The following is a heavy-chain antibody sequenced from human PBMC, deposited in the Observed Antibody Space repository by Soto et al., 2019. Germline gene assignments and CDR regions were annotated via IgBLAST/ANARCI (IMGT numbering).Heavy chain of an antibody. CDR1: GYRFTTSW. J-gene: IGHJ6*02. D-gene: IGHD5-12*01. Sequence: GESLKISCQGSGYRFTTSWIGWVRRMPGKGLEWMGTIYPGDSDTRYSPSFQGQVTISADKSMGTAYLQWRSLKASDTAMYYCARSGYSSHGMDVWGQGTTVTVSS. CDR3: ARSGYSSHGMDV. CDR2: IYPGDSDT. V-gene: IGHV5-51*01.